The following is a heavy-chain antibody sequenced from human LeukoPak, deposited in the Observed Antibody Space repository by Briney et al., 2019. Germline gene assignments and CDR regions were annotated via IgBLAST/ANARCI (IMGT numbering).Heavy chain of an antibody. Sequence: GGSLRLSCAASGFTFRTYWMSWVRQAPGKGLEWVANIKQDGTEKYYVDSVKGRFTISRDNAKNSLYLQMNSLRAEDTAVYYCARDPLFIAEPGEGFDYWGQGTLVTVSS. CDR3: ARDPLFIAEPGEGFDY. J-gene: IGHJ4*02. V-gene: IGHV3-7*01. CDR1: GFTFRTYW. D-gene: IGHD6-13*01. CDR2: IKQDGTEK.